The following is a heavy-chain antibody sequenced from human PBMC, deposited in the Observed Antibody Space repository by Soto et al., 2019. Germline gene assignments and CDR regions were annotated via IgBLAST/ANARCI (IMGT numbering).Heavy chain of an antibody. J-gene: IGHJ6*02. Sequence: EVHLLESGGDLVQPGGSLRVSCAASGFTFSNYGMSWVRQAPGQGLEWVAGISVSDSSTYYADFVKGRFTISRDNSKNTLYLQMNSLRAEDTAVYYCAKVEAGGRYYFHYGLDVWGQGTTVTVFS. CDR1: GFTFSNYG. CDR3: AKVEAGGRYYFHYGLDV. D-gene: IGHD1-26*01. CDR2: ISVSDSST. V-gene: IGHV3-23*01.